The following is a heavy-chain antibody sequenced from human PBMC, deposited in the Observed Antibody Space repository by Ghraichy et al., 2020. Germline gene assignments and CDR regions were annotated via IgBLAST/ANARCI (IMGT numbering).Heavy chain of an antibody. J-gene: IGHJ4*02. Sequence: GGSLRLSCAASGFTFSSYAMSWVRQAPGKGLEWVSAISCSGGSTYYADSVKGRFTVSRDNSKNTLYLQMNSLRAEDTAVYYCVKNSKSTGTTLRFDYWGQGTLVTVSS. CDR2: ISCSGGST. D-gene: IGHD1-1*01. V-gene: IGHV3-23*01. CDR3: VKNSKSTGTTLRFDY. CDR1: GFTFSSYA.